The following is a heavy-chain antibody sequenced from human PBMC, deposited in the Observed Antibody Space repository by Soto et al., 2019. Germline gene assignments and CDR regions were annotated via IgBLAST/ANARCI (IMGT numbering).Heavy chain of an antibody. CDR3: ARELSSGYYPVGY. J-gene: IGHJ4*02. CDR2: IYYSGST. V-gene: IGHV4-30-4*01. D-gene: IGHD3-22*01. Sequence: PSETLSLTCTVSGGSISSGDYYRSWIRQPPGKGLEWIGYIYYSGSTYYNPSLKSRVTISVDTSKNQFSLKLSSVTAADTAVYYCARELSSGYYPVGYWGQGTLVTVSS. CDR1: GGSISSGDYY.